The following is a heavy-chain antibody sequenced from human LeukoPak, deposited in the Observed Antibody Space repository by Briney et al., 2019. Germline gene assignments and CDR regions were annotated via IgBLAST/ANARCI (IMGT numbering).Heavy chain of an antibody. CDR3: AKEVVPAAGDAFDI. Sequence: GRSLRLSCAASGFTFDDYAMDWVRQAPGKGLEWVSGISRNSGSIGYADSVKGRFTISRDNAKNSLYLQMNSLRAEDTALYYCAKEVVPAAGDAFDIWGQGTMVTVSS. V-gene: IGHV3-9*01. J-gene: IGHJ3*02. D-gene: IGHD2-2*01. CDR1: GFTFDDYA. CDR2: ISRNSGSI.